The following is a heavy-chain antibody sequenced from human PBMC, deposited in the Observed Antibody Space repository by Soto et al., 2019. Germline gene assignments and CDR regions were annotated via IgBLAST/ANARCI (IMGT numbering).Heavy chain of an antibody. CDR3: TRHGPLDYGGNSARVYYYYGMDV. CDR1: GFTFSGSA. D-gene: IGHD4-17*01. CDR2: IRSKANSYAT. J-gene: IGHJ6*02. Sequence: PGGSLRLSCAASGFTFSGSAMHWVRQASGKGLEWVGRIRSKANSYATAYAASVKGRFTISRDDSKNTAYLQMNSLKTEDTAVYYCTRHGPLDYGGNSARVYYYYGMDVWGQGTTVTVSS. V-gene: IGHV3-73*01.